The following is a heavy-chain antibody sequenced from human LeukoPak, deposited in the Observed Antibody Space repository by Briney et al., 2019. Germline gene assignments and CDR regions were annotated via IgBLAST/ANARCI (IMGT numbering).Heavy chain of an antibody. Sequence: GGSLRLSCEGSGFMFSNLALSWVRQAPGKGLEWVSGISARGDFTSYADAVKGRFSISRDNSKNTLSLQMNSLTTDDTAVYYCSNGDHDFWSEQFDYWGQGNLVTVSS. V-gene: IGHV3-23*01. CDR3: SNGDHDFWSEQFDY. CDR1: GFMFSNLA. D-gene: IGHD3-3*01. J-gene: IGHJ4*02. CDR2: ISARGDFT.